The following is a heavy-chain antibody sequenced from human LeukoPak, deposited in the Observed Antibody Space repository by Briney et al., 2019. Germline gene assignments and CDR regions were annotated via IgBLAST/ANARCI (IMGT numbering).Heavy chain of an antibody. CDR2: ISGSGGST. V-gene: IGHV3-23*01. J-gene: IGHJ3*02. D-gene: IGHD6-13*01. Sequence: GGSLRLSCAASGFTFSSYAMSWVRQAPGKGLEWVSAISGSGGSTYYADSVKGRFTISRDNSKNTLYLQMNSLRAEDTAVYYCAKDFRYSSSWYGAFDIWGQGTMVTVSS. CDR1: GFTFSSYA. CDR3: AKDFRYSSSWYGAFDI.